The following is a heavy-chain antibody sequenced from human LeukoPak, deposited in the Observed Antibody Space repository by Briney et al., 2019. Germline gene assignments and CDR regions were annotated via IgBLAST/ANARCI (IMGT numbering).Heavy chain of an antibody. CDR3: AKDMGPYGSGSYGR. V-gene: IGHV3-9*01. J-gene: IGHJ4*02. CDR2: ISWNSGSI. CDR1: GFTFDDYA. D-gene: IGHD3-10*01. Sequence: GGSLRLSCAASGFTFDDYAMHWVRQAPGKGLEWVPGISWNSGSIGYADSVKGRFTISRDNAKNSLYLQMNSLRAEDTALYYCAKDMGPYGSGSYGRWGQGTLVTVSS.